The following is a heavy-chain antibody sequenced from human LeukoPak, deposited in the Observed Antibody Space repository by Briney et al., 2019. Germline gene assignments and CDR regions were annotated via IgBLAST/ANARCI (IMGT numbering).Heavy chain of an antibody. D-gene: IGHD6-13*01. CDR1: GFTFSSYW. V-gene: IGHV3-7*01. CDR2: IKQDGSEK. CDR3: ARDDTGYSSSWYDYYGMDV. Sequence: GGSLRLSCAASGFTFSSYWMSWVRRAPGKGLEWVANIKQDGSEKYYVDSVKGRFTISRDNAKNSLYLQMNSLRAEDTAVYYCARDDTGYSSSWYDYYGMDVWGQGTTVTVSS. J-gene: IGHJ6*02.